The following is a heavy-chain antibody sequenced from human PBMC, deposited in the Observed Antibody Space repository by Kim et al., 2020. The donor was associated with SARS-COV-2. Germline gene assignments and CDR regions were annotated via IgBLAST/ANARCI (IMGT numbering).Heavy chain of an antibody. Sequence: ADSLKGRLTISRDNAKNTLYLQMNSLRAEDTAVYYCAKQGRVVVTATSDYWGQGTLVTVSS. V-gene: IGHV3-23*01. J-gene: IGHJ4*02. D-gene: IGHD2-21*02. CDR3: AKQGRVVVTATSDY.